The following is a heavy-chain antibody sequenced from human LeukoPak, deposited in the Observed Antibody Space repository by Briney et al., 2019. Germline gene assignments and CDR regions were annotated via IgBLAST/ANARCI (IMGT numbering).Heavy chain of an antibody. CDR2: IWYDGSNK. CDR3: ARWSGDYKFDY. CDR1: GFTFSSYW. Sequence: GGSLRLTCAASGFTFSSYWMNWARQAPGKGLEWVAVIWYDGSNKYYADSVKGRFTISRDNSKDTLFLQMNSLRADDTALYYCARWSGDYKFDYWGQGTLVTVSS. V-gene: IGHV3-33*08. D-gene: IGHD3-3*01. J-gene: IGHJ4*02.